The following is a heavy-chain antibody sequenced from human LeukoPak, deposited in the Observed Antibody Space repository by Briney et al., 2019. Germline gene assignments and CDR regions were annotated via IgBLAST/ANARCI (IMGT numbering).Heavy chain of an antibody. J-gene: IGHJ6*02. CDR3: AADPCSGGSCYAYYYYYGMDV. CDR1: GFTFTSSA. V-gene: IGHV1-58*02. CDR2: IVVGSGNT. D-gene: IGHD2-15*01. Sequence: GTSVKVSCKASGFTFTSSAMQWVRQARGQRLEWRGWIVVGSGNTNYAQKFQERVTITRDMSTSTAYMELSSLRSEDTAVYYCAADPCSGGSCYAYYYYYGMDVWGQGTTVTVSS.